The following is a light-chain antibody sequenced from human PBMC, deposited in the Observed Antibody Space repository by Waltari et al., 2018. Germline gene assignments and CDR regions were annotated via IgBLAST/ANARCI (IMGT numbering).Light chain of an antibody. Sequence: QLVLTQSPSASASLGASVKLTCTLSSGHSRYAIAWHQQQPEKGPQYLMKINSDGSHSKGDGIPDRFSGSSSGAERYLTISSLQSEDEADYYCQTWGTGWVFGGGTKLTVL. J-gene: IGLJ3*02. CDR3: QTWGTGWV. CDR2: INSDGSH. V-gene: IGLV4-69*01. CDR1: SGHSRYA.